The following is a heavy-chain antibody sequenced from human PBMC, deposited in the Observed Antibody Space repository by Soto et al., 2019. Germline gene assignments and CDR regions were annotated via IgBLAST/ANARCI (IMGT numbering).Heavy chain of an antibody. Sequence: ASVKVSCTASGITFSNSNMNWVRQAPGKGLEWVSYISRGSTSLYYADSVKGRFTISRDNAKNSLYLQMNSLRVEDTAVYYCARDLVDSDYYYMDVWGKGTTVTVSS. CDR1: GITFSNSN. CDR2: ISRGSTSL. D-gene: IGHD2-15*01. CDR3: ARDLVDSDYYYMDV. V-gene: IGHV3-48*04. J-gene: IGHJ6*03.